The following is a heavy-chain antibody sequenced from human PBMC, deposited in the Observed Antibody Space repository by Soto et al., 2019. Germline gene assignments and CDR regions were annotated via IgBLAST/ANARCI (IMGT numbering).Heavy chain of an antibody. V-gene: IGHV3-64D*08. Sequence: GESLKISCSASGFTFSSYAMHWVRQAPGKGLEYVSAISSNGGSTYYADSVKGRFTISRDNSKNTLYLQMSSLRAEDTAVYYCVKTYYDFWSGYQFDYWGQGTLVTVSS. D-gene: IGHD3-3*01. CDR1: GFTFSSYA. CDR3: VKTYYDFWSGYQFDY. CDR2: ISSNGGST. J-gene: IGHJ4*02.